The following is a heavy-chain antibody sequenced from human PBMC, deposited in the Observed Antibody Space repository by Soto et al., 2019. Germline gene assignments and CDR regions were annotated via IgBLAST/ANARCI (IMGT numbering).Heavy chain of an antibody. CDR3: AISLAAAGTPGNWFDP. CDR2: TYYRSKWYN. D-gene: IGHD6-13*01. J-gene: IGHJ5*02. V-gene: IGHV6-1*01. Sequence: SQTLSLTCVISGDSVSSNSAAWNWIRQSPSRGLEWLGRTYYRSKWYNDYAVSVKSRITINPDTSKNQFSLQLNSVTPEDTAVYYCAISLAAAGTPGNWFDPWGQGTLVTVSS. CDR1: GDSVSSNSAA.